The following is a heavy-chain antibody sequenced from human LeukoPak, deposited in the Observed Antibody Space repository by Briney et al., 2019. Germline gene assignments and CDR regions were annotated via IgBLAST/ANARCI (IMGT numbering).Heavy chain of an antibody. D-gene: IGHD2-15*01. V-gene: IGHV7-4-1*02. CDR1: GYTFTKYA. Sequence: ASVKVPCKASGYTFTKYAINWVRQAPGQGLEWMGWINTNTRTPTYAQGFTGRLVFSLDTSVSTAYLQISSLAAEDTAVYYCARGGFESRWACDIWGQGTVVTVSS. J-gene: IGHJ3*02. CDR2: INTNTRTP. CDR3: ARGGFESRWACDI.